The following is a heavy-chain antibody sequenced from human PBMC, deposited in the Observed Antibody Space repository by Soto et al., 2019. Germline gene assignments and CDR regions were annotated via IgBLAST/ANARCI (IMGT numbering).Heavy chain of an antibody. CDR1: GASLGGFH. CDR2: LIHGGST. D-gene: IGHD3-16*01. Sequence: TLSLTCAIYGASLGGFHWTWLRQAPGKGLEWIGELIHGGSTNYNPSLKSRVSFSLDTSKNQFSLHLMSVTAADTAVYYCARSPLGYDYVRQTWREVGDSFDIGGRGTMVTVSS. V-gene: IGHV4-34*12. J-gene: IGHJ3*02. CDR3: ARSPLGYDYVRQTWREVGDSFDI.